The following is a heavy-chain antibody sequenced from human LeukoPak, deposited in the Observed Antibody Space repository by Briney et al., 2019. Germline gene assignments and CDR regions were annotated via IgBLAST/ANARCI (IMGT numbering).Heavy chain of an antibody. J-gene: IGHJ4*02. D-gene: IGHD3-10*01. CDR2: INHSGST. V-gene: IGHV4-34*01. CDR1: NGSFSGYY. CDR3: ARGPFRGVMIYPFDS. Sequence: SETLSLTCAVNNGSFSGYYWNWIRQSPGKGLEWIGEINHSGSTTYNPSLKSRVTISLDTSKNQFSLKLSSVTAADTAVYYCARGPFRGVMIYPFDSWGQGTLVTVSS.